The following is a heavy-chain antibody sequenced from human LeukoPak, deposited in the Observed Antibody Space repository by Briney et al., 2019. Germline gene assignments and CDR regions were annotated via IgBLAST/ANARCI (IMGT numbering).Heavy chain of an antibody. CDR2: IDDSGVIR. V-gene: IGHV3-23*01. J-gene: IGHJ6*02. Sequence: GGSLRLSCVASGFTFKTHAMSWVRQAPGKGLEWVSRIDDSGVIRSYADSVKGRFTISRDNSKMTLTLQMNSLRAEDTAVYYCAKRLKRNYYYHYAMDVWGQGTTVTVSS. CDR3: AKRLKRNYYYHYAMDV. D-gene: IGHD3-22*01. CDR1: GFTFKTHA.